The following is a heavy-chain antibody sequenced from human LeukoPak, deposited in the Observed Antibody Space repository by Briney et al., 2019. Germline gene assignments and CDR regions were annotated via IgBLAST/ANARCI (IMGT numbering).Heavy chain of an antibody. D-gene: IGHD2-21*02. J-gene: IGHJ6*02. Sequence: ASVKVSCKASGYTFTSYYMHWVRQAPGQGLEWMGIINPSGGSTSYAQKFQGRVTMTGDTSTSTVYMELSSLRSEDTAVYYCASVVTAIGYYYYGMDVWGQGTTVTVSS. V-gene: IGHV1-46*01. CDR3: ASVVTAIGYYYYGMDV. CDR1: GYTFTSYY. CDR2: INPSGGST.